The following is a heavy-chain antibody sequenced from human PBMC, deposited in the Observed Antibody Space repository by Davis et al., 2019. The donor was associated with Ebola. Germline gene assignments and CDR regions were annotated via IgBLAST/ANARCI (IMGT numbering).Heavy chain of an antibody. D-gene: IGHD5-24*01. Sequence: PAESLSLSCTVSEFTINFYVMNWVRQAPGKGLEWVSAIDGGDGTTYYADSARRLFTTSRDNSRKTLYLLMNSRRDDDTAVYYCAKDGRGYNSAADYWGQGTLVTVSS. CDR1: EFTINFYV. J-gene: IGHJ4*02. CDR2: IDGGDGTT. CDR3: AKDGRGYNSAADY. V-gene: IGHV3-23*01.